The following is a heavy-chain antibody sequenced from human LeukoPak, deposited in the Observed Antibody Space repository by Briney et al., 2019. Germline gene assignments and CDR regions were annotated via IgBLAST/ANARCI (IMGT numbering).Heavy chain of an antibody. CDR3: ARTSEGGYFDY. CDR1: GFTFSSYW. J-gene: IGHJ4*02. V-gene: IGHV3-74*01. CDR2: INGDGGSI. Sequence: GGSLILSCAVSGFTFSSYWMHWVRQAPGKGLVWVSRINGDGGSITYADSVKGRFTMSRDNPKSPLYLRMNGLRAEDTAVYYCARTSEGGYFDYWGQGAVVTVSS. D-gene: IGHD1-14*01.